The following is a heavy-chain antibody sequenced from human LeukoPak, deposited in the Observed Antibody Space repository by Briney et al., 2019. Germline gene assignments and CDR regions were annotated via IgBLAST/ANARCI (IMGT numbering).Heavy chain of an antibody. V-gene: IGHV4-34*01. CDR1: GGSISSYY. J-gene: IGHJ4*02. D-gene: IGHD1-26*01. Sequence: SETLSLTCTVSGGSISSYYWSWIRQPPGKGLEWIGEINHSGSTNYNPSLKSRVTISVDTSKNQFSLKLSSVTAADTAVYYCASSWAYSGSYYGYWGQGTLVTVSS. CDR3: ASSWAYSGSYYGY. CDR2: INHSGST.